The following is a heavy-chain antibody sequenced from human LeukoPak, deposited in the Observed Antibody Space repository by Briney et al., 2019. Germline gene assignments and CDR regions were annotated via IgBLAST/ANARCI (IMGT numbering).Heavy chain of an antibody. D-gene: IGHD1-26*01. CDR3: ARDEVGATFVPPEYFQH. Sequence: ASVKVSCKASGYTFTGYYMHWVRQAPGQGLEWMGWINPNSGGTNYAQKFQGRVTMTRDTSISTAYMELSRLRSDDTAVYYCARDEVGATFVPPEYFQHWGQGTLVTVSS. V-gene: IGHV1-2*02. CDR1: GYTFTGYY. CDR2: INPNSGGT. J-gene: IGHJ1*01.